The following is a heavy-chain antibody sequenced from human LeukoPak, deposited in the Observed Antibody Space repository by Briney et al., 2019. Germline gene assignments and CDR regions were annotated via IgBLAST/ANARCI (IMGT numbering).Heavy chain of an antibody. CDR1: GVTFSSYS. D-gene: IGHD5-24*01. CDR2: ISSSSSYI. CDR3: ARDGVENYYYYMDV. V-gene: IGHV3-21*01. J-gene: IGHJ6*03. Sequence: PGGSLRLSSAASGVTFSSYSMNCVRQAPGEGLWWVSSISSSSSYIYYADSVKGRFTISRDNAKNSLYLQMNSLRAEDTAVYYCARDGVENYYYYMDVGGKGTTVTVSS.